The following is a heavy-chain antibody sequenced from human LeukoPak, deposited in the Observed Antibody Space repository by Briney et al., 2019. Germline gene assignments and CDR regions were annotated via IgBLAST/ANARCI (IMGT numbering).Heavy chain of an antibody. J-gene: IGHJ4*02. V-gene: IGHV3-48*01. D-gene: IGHD3-10*01. CDR3: ARPDYYRGAGSYGGDY. CDR1: GFIFSSHG. Sequence: GGSLRLSCAASGFIFSSHGMNWVRQVPGKGLEWISYISNSGSTIIYADSVKGRFTISRDNAKNSLYLQMDSLRAEDTAVYYCARPDYYRGAGSYGGDYWGQGTLVTVSS. CDR2: ISNSGSTI.